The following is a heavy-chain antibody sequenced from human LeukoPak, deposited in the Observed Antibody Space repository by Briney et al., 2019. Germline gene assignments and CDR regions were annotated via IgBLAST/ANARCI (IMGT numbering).Heavy chain of an antibody. CDR3: ARARGYSGYDAGDL. CDR1: GFTVSSNY. CDR2: IYYSGST. Sequence: GSLRLSCAASGFTVSSNYMSWVRQAPGKGLEWIGYIYYSGSTNYNPSLKSRVAISVDTSKNQFSLKLSSVTAADTAVYYCARARGYSGYDAGDLWGQGTLVTVSS. D-gene: IGHD5-12*01. J-gene: IGHJ5*02. V-gene: IGHV4-59*02.